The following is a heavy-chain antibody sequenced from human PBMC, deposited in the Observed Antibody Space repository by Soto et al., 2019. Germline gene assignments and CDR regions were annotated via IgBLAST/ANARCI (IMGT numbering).Heavy chain of an antibody. D-gene: IGHD5-12*01. J-gene: IGHJ4*02. CDR2: INAGNGNP. V-gene: IGHV1-3*01. CDR3: ARQMAPMGSDYDFFDY. Sequence: QVQLVQSGAEVKKPGASVKVSCKASGYTFSRYAMHWVRQAPGQRLEWMGWINAGNGNPKYSQKFQGRVTITRDTPASTAYMELSSLTSEDTAVYYCARQMAPMGSDYDFFDYWGQGTLVTVSS. CDR1: GYTFSRYA.